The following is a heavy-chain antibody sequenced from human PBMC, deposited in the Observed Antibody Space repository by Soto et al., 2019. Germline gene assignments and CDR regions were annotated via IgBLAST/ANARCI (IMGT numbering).Heavy chain of an antibody. CDR1: GFTFSNYD. CDR2: IRGSGGST. CDR3: AKRDCSRRTCIFGAPAFNY. V-gene: IGHV3-23*01. D-gene: IGHD2-15*01. J-gene: IGHJ4*02. Sequence: EVQLLESGGGLVQPGGSLRLSCAASGFTFSNYDMTWVRQAPGKGLEWVTTIRGSGGSTYYAESVKGRFTISRDISKNTLLLQVNSLRVEDTGVYSCAKRDCSRRTCIFGAPAFNYWGQGTPVSVSS.